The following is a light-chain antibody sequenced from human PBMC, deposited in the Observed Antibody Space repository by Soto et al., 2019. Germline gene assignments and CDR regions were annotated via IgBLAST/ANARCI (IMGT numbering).Light chain of an antibody. CDR3: TSHTGGGSLDV. CDR1: RSDVGANHY. CDR2: EVT. Sequence: SVLAQPASVSGSPGQSITISRTGTRSDVGANHYVSWYQQYPGEAPKVTIYEVTNRPSGVSNRFSGSRSDHTASLTISGLQAEDEADYYCTSHTGGGSLDVFGTGTKVTVL. V-gene: IGLV2-14*01. J-gene: IGLJ1*01.